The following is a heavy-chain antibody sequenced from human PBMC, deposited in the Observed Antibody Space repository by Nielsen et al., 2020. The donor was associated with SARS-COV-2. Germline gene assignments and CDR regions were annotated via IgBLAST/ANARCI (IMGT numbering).Heavy chain of an antibody. J-gene: IGHJ1*01. D-gene: IGHD3-22*01. CDR2: FDPEDGET. CDR1: GFTFSSYG. CDR3: ARNYYDSSGYYHEYFQH. V-gene: IGHV1-24*01. Sequence: GGSLRLSCAASGFTFSSYGMHWVRQAPGKGLEWMGGFDPEDGETIYAQKFQGRVTMTEDTSTDTAYMELSSLRSEDTAVYYCARNYYDSSGYYHEYFQHWGQGTLVTVSS.